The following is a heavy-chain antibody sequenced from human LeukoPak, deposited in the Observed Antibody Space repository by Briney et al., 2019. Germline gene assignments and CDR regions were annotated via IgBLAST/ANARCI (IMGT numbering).Heavy chain of an antibody. V-gene: IGHV3-53*01. Sequence: GGSLRLSCAASGFTFSRSHMSWVRQAPGKGLEWVSVLYSGGRTHYSDSVTGRFTISRDNSKNTLYLQMNSLRAEDTAVYYCAKDLYCSSTSCPEDFYYYYGMDVWGQGTTVTVSS. CDR2: LYSGGRT. CDR3: AKDLYCSSTSCPEDFYYYYGMDV. D-gene: IGHD2-2*01. CDR1: GFTFSRSH. J-gene: IGHJ6*02.